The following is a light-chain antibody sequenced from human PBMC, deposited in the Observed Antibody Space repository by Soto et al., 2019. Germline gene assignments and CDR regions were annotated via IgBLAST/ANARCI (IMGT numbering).Light chain of an antibody. V-gene: IGKV3-20*01. Sequence: DIVLMQSPGTLSLSPGERATLSCSASQTLRRTYIAWYQQKPGQAPRVLIYGASKRATGIPDRVSGSGSGTDFSLTISRLETDELTVYYCHQYDNAPQTYGKGTKVEIK. CDR3: HQYDNAPQT. J-gene: IGKJ2*01. CDR1: QTLRRTY. CDR2: GAS.